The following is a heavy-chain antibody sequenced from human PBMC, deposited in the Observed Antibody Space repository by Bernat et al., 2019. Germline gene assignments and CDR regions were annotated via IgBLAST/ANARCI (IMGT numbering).Heavy chain of an antibody. D-gene: IGHD4-4*01. Sequence: QVQLLQSGAEVKKLGASVRVSCTASGYTFSSYYMHWVRQAPGQGLEWLVVLNPAGGGPTYSQMFQDRVTVTSDTSTRTVDMELRSLRSEDTAVYYCAKVLASYSHYDYWGQGTLVTVSS. CDR1: GYTFSSYY. CDR3: AKVLASYSHYDY. J-gene: IGHJ4*02. V-gene: IGHV1-46*01. CDR2: LNPAGGGP.